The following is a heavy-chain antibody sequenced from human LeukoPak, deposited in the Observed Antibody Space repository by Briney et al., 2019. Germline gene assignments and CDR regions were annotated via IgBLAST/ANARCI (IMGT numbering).Heavy chain of an antibody. CDR1: GGSISSYY. CDR2: IYYSGST. J-gene: IGHJ6*03. CDR3: ARDRITMVRGALRYDDMDF. D-gene: IGHD3-10*01. V-gene: IGHV4-59*01. Sequence: WETLSLTCTVSGGSISSYYRSWIRQPPGKGLEWIGYIYYSGSTNYNPSLKSRVTISVDTSKNQFSLKLNSVTAADTAVYYCARDRITMVRGALRYDDMDFWGQGTTVTVSS.